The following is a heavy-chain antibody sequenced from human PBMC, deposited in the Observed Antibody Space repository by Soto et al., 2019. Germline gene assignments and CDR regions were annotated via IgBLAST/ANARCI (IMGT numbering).Heavy chain of an antibody. CDR1: GYTFTSYD. CDR2: MNPNSGNT. J-gene: IGHJ4*02. D-gene: IGHD2-21*01. V-gene: IGHV1-8*01. CDR3: AREDAERATRFLDY. Sequence: ASVKVSCKASGYTFTSYDINWVRQATGQGLEWMGWMNPNSGNTGYAQRFQGRVTMSRDRATSTVYMELSRLRSEDTAVYYCAREDAERATRFLDYWGQGTVVTVSS.